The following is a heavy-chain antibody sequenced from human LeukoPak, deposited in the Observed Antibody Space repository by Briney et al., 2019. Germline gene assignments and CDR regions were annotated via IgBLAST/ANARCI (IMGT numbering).Heavy chain of an antibody. CDR1: GYTFTGYY. J-gene: IGHJ4*02. CDR2: INPNSGGT. Sequence: ASVKVSCKASGYTFTGYYMHWVRQAPGQGLEWMGWINPNSGGTNYAQTFQGRVTMTRDTSISTAYMELSRLRSDDTAVYYCARAVPYYYDSSGYCDYWGQGTLVTVSS. D-gene: IGHD3-22*01. V-gene: IGHV1-2*02. CDR3: ARAVPYYYDSSGYCDY.